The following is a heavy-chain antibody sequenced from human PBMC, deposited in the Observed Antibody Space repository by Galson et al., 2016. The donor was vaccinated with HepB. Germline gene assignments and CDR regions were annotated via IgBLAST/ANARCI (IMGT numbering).Heavy chain of an antibody. J-gene: IGHJ3*02. D-gene: IGHD4-17*01. V-gene: IGHV3-7*01. Sequence: VRQAPGTGLEWVANINQDGSEKSYMDSVKGRFTISRDNAKNSLYLQMNSLRAEDTAVYYCAKNFGDYVGDTFDMWGQGTMVTVSS. CDR3: AKNFGDYVGDTFDM. CDR2: INQDGSEK.